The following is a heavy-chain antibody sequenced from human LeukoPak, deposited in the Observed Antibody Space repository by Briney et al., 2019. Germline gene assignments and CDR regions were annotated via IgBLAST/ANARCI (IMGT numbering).Heavy chain of an antibody. CDR2: ISAYNGNT. CDR3: ARDGSGSFYYYYYMDV. CDR1: GYTFTSYG. J-gene: IGHJ6*03. V-gene: IGHV1-18*01. D-gene: IGHD3-10*01. Sequence: SVKLSCKASGYTFTSYGISGVRQAPGQGLEGMGWISAYNGNTNYAQKLQGRVTMTTDTSTSTAYMELRSLRSDDTDVYYCARDGSGSFYYYYYMDVWGKGTTVTISS.